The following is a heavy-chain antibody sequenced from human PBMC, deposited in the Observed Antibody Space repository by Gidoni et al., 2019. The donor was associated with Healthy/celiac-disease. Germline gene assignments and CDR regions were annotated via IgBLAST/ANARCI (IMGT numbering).Heavy chain of an antibody. CDR3: ARDPIAVAATYYGMDV. Sequence: QVQLQESGPGLVKPSEPLSLTCTVSGGSISSYYWSWIRQPAGKGLEWIGRIYTSGSTNYNPSLKSRVTMSVDTSKNQFSLKLSSVTAADTAVYYCARDPIAVAATYYGMDVWGQGTTVTVSS. J-gene: IGHJ6*02. CDR1: GGSISSYY. V-gene: IGHV4-4*07. D-gene: IGHD6-19*01. CDR2: IYTSGST.